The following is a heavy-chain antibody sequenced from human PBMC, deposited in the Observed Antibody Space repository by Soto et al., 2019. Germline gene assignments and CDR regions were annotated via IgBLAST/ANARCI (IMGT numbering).Heavy chain of an antibody. V-gene: IGHV4-4*07. CDR3: ARTTRDGYNYKFYHGMDV. J-gene: IGHJ6*02. Sequence: ASGSPALTCTCSREPVWLSALTLSLQTARKGLEWIGCIYMSGNNDYNPSLKSRVTMSEDTSKNQFSLKLRSVTAADTAVYFCARTTRDGYNYKFYHGMDVWGQGTTVTV. D-gene: IGHD5-12*01. CDR1: REPVWLSA. CDR2: IYMSGNN.